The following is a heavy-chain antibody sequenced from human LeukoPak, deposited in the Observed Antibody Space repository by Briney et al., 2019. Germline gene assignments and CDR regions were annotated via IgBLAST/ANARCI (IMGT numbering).Heavy chain of an antibody. CDR3: AKPRGRTYYYDSSGYYFDY. Sequence: GRSLRLSCAASGFTFSSYGMQWVRQAPGKGLEWVAVIWYDGSNKYYADSVKGRFTISRDNSKNTLYLQMNSLRAEDTAVYYCAKPRGRTYYYDSSGYYFDYWGQGTLVTVSS. J-gene: IGHJ4*02. V-gene: IGHV3-33*06. CDR2: IWYDGSNK. D-gene: IGHD3-22*01. CDR1: GFTFSSYG.